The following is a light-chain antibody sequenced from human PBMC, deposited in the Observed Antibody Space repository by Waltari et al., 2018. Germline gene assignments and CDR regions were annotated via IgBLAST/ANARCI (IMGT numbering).Light chain of an antibody. CDR2: DVS. Sequence: QSALTPPASVSGSPGQSITISCTGTTRAVGCYHHVSWYQQHPGKAPQVMLYDVSNRPSGVSNRFSGSKSGNTASLTISGLQAEDEADYYCSSYTSISTLVFGTGTKVTVL. CDR3: SSYTSISTLV. CDR1: TRAVGCYHH. V-gene: IGLV2-14*03. J-gene: IGLJ1*01.